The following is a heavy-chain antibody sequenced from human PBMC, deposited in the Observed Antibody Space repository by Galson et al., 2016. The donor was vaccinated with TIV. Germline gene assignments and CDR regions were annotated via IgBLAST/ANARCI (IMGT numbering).Heavy chain of an antibody. CDR2: ISYDGTNK. J-gene: IGHJ4*02. D-gene: IGHD2-15*01. V-gene: IGHV3-30-3*01. CDR3: ARDKASGIGVVADY. Sequence: SLRLSCAASGFSFSDYAIHWVRQAPGEGLEWVAVISYDGTNKFYADSVKGRFTISRDNSNSTLYLQMKSLRPEDTAVYYCARDKASGIGVVADYWGQGTLVTVSS. CDR1: GFSFSDYA.